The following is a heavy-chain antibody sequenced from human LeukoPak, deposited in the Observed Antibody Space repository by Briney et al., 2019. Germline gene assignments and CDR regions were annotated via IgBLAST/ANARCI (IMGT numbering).Heavy chain of an antibody. J-gene: IGHJ4*02. D-gene: IGHD4-17*01. CDR1: GFTFSRYD. CDR2: ISDTGEST. V-gene: IGHV3-23*01. Sequence: PGGSLRLSCAASGFTFSRYDMSWVRQAPGKGLEWVSGISDTGESTYYVDSVKGRFTISRDNSKNTLYLQMNGLRAEDTAVYHCAKERTETTAYFDYWGQGTLVTVSS. CDR3: AKERTETTAYFDY.